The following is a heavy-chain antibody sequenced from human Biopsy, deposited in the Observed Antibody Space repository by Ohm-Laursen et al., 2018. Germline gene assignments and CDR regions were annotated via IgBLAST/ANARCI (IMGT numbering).Heavy chain of an antibody. CDR2: IIPIPNVA. CDR3: ARGEGSSWFDP. D-gene: IGHD1-26*01. CDR1: GDSFTSYA. V-gene: IGHV1-69*10. J-gene: IGHJ5*02. Sequence: GASVKVSCKASGDSFTSYAIGWMRQAPGQGLEWMGGIIPIPNVATYAQKFQGRITITADESTSTAYMELSSLTSDDTAVYFCARGEGSSWFDPWGHGTLVTVSS.